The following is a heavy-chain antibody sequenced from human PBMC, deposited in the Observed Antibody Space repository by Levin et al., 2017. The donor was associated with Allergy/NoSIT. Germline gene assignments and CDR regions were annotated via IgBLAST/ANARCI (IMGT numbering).Heavy chain of an antibody. CDR1: GFTFSSYA. CDR2: ISGSGGNT. CDR3: AKDTMATGRGVFDI. J-gene: IGHJ3*02. D-gene: IGHD5-12*01. Sequence: GESLKISCAASGFTFSSYAMSWVRQAPGKGLECVSGISGSGGNTYYADSVKGRFTISRDNSKNTLYLQMNSLRAEDTAVYYCAKDTMATGRGVFDIWGQGTMVTVSS. V-gene: IGHV3-23*01.